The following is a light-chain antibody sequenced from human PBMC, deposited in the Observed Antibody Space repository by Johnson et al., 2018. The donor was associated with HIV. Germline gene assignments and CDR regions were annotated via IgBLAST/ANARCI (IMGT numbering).Light chain of an antibody. CDR3: GTWDSRLGNYV. Sequence: QSVLTQPPSVSAAPGQKVTISCSGGSSNIANNYVSWYQQLPGSAPKLLIYDNDKRPSGIPDRFSGSKSGTSATLRITGLQTGDEADYYCGTWDSRLGNYVYGTGTKITVL. CDR1: SSNIANNY. V-gene: IGLV1-51*01. CDR2: DND. J-gene: IGLJ1*01.